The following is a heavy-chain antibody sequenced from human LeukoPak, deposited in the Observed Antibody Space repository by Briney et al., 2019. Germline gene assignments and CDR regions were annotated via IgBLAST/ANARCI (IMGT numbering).Heavy chain of an antibody. CDR3: ATALITMVRGVRRPGAFDI. J-gene: IGHJ3*02. CDR1: GYTLTELS. V-gene: IGHV1-24*01. D-gene: IGHD3-10*01. CDR2: FDPGDGET. Sequence: AASVKVSFKVSGYTLTELSMHWVRQAPGKGLEWMGGFDPGDGETIYAQKFQGRVTMTEDTSTDTAYMELSSLRSEDTAVYYCATALITMVRGVRRPGAFDIWGQGTMVTVSS.